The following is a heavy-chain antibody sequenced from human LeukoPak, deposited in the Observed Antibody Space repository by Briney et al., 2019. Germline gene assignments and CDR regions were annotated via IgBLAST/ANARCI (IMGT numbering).Heavy chain of an antibody. CDR2: IYHSGST. CDR3: VKKSGGAFDI. Sequence: PSETLSLTCSVSGASISNYYWNWIRQPPGKGLEWIGIIYHSGSTKYNPSVKSRVTISVDSSKNEFSLKMTSVTAADTALYYCVKKSGGAFDIWGQGTVVTVSS. J-gene: IGHJ3*02. CDR1: GASISNYY. D-gene: IGHD6-25*01. V-gene: IGHV4-59*08.